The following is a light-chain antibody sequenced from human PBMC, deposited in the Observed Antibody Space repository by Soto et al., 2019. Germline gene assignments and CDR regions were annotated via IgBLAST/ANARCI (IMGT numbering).Light chain of an antibody. Sequence: EIVLTQSPATLSLSPGERATLSYRASESISTYLAWYQQKPGQAPRLLIYGASNRATGIPARFSGSGSGADFSLTISSLEPEDFAVYYCQQRSNWPPYTFGQGTKLEIK. CDR2: GAS. CDR1: ESISTY. V-gene: IGKV3-11*01. CDR3: QQRSNWPPYT. J-gene: IGKJ2*01.